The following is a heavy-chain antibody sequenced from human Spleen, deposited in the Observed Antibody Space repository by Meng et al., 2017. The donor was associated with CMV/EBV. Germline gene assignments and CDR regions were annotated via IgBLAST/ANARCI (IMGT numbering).Heavy chain of an antibody. Sequence: GGSLRLSCAASGFTFSSYAMSWVRQAPGKGLEWVSAISGSGGSTYYADSVKGRFTISRDNSKKTLFLQMNSLRAEDTAVYYCANGVAGNYYYGMDVWGQGTTVTVS. CDR1: GFTFSSYA. CDR2: ISGSGGST. D-gene: IGHD6-19*01. J-gene: IGHJ6*02. V-gene: IGHV3-23*01. CDR3: ANGVAGNYYYGMDV.